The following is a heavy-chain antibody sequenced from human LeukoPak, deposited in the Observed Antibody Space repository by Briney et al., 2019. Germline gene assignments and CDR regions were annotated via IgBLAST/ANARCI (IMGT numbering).Heavy chain of an antibody. D-gene: IGHD3-22*01. CDR1: GFTFTSSA. Sequence: SVKVSCKASGFTFTSSAVQWVRQARGQRLEWIGWIVVGSGNTNYAQKFQERVTITRVMSTSTAYMELSSLRSEDTAVYYCAADADDSSGYRPQDPWGQGTLVTVSS. J-gene: IGHJ5*02. CDR3: AADADDSSGYRPQDP. V-gene: IGHV1-58*01. CDR2: IVVGSGNT.